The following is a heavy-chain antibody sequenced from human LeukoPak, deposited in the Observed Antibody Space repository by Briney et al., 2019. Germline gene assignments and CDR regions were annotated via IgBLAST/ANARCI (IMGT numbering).Heavy chain of an antibody. CDR2: ISWDGGNI. V-gene: IGHV3-43D*03. Sequence: GGSLRLSCAASGFTFDDYAMHWVRQAPGKGLEWVSLISWDGGNIYYADSMKGRFTISRDNSKNSLYLQMNSLRAEGSAFYYCAKAAIRYTTRWNNFDYWGQGTLVTVSS. J-gene: IGHJ4*02. D-gene: IGHD2-2*02. CDR1: GFTFDDYA. CDR3: AKAAIRYTTRWNNFDY.